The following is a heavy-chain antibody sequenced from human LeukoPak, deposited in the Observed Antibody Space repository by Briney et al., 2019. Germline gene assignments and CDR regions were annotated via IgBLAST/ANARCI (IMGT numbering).Heavy chain of an antibody. J-gene: IGHJ4*02. CDR1: GFTFSTYR. CDR2: ISSSSSYV. Sequence: GGSLRLSCVGTGFTFSTYRMNWVRQAPGKGLEWVSSISSSSSYVYYADSVKGRITISRDNAKNSLYLQMNSLRVEDTAVYYCARDKDVYFDYWGQGTLVTVSS. V-gene: IGHV3-21*01. CDR3: ARDKDVYFDY.